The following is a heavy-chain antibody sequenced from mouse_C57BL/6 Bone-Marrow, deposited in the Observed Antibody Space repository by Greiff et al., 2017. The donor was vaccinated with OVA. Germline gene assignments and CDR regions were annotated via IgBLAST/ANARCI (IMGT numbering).Heavy chain of an antibody. CDR3: ARVGAVWGSMDY. Sequence: QVQLQQPGTELVKPGASVKLSCKASGYTFTSYWMHWVKQRPGQGLEWIGNINPSNGGTNYNEKFKSKATLTVDKSSSTAYMQLSRLTSEDSAVYCCARVGAVWGSMDYWGQGTSVTVSS. V-gene: IGHV1-53*01. CDR1: GYTFTSYW. D-gene: IGHD3-3*01. J-gene: IGHJ4*01. CDR2: INPSNGGT.